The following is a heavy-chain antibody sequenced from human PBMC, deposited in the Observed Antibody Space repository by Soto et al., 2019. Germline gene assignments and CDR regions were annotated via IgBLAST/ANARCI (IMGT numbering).Heavy chain of an antibody. D-gene: IGHD6-6*01. CDR3: AREGAAPYYYYGMDV. CDR1: GGSISRGGYF. V-gene: IGHV4-31*03. Sequence: QVQLQESGPGLVKPSQTLSLTCTVSGGSISRGGYFWSWIRQHPGKGLEWIGFIYYSGSTYYNPSLKIRVTISVDTSKNQFSLKLSSVTAADTAVYYCAREGAAPYYYYGMDVWGQGTTVTVSS. CDR2: IYYSGST. J-gene: IGHJ6*02.